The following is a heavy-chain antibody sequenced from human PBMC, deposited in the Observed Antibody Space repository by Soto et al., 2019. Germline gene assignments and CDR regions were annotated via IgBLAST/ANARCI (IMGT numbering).Heavy chain of an antibody. CDR1: GYTFTGYY. CDR3: ARAGIYSSSWSYYYYYGMDV. V-gene: IGHV1-2*04. D-gene: IGHD6-13*01. J-gene: IGHJ6*02. CDR2: INPNSGGT. Sequence: QVQLVQSGAEVKKPGASVKVSCKASGYTFTGYYMHWVRQAPGQGLEWMGWINPNSGGTNYAQKFQGWVTMNRDTSISTAYMELSRLRSDDTAVYYCARAGIYSSSWSYYYYYGMDVWGQGTTVTVSS.